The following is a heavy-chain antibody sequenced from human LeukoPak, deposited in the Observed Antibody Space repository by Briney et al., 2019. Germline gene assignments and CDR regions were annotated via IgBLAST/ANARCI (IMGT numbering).Heavy chain of an antibody. V-gene: IGHV1-18*01. J-gene: IGHJ6*03. Sequence: ASVKVSCKASGYTFTSYGISWVRQAPGQGLEWMGWISAYNGNTNYAQKLQGRVTMTTDTSTSTAYMELRSLRSDDTAVYYCARVVVAPAATATYYYYYMDVWGKGTTVTISS. CDR2: ISAYNGNT. CDR1: GYTFTSYG. D-gene: IGHD2-2*01. CDR3: ARVVVAPAATATYYYYYMDV.